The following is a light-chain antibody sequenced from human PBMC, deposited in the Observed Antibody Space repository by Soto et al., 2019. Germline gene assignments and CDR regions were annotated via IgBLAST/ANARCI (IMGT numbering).Light chain of an antibody. CDR3: QQYINWPLT. CDR2: GAS. CDR1: QSVSSN. Sequence: EIVMTQSPVTLSVSPGERATLSCRASQSVSSNLAWYQQKPGQAPRLLIYGASTRATGIPARFSGSGSGTEFTLTISSLQSEDFAVYYCQQYINWPLTFGGGTKVEIK. V-gene: IGKV3-15*01. J-gene: IGKJ4*01.